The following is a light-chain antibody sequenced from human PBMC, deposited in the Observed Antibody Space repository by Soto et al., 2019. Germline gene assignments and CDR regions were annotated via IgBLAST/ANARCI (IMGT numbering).Light chain of an antibody. Sequence: QSVLTQPPSVSGAPGQRVTISCTGSSSNIGAGYDVHWYQQLPGTAPKLLIYGNSNRPSGVPDRFSGSKSGTSASLAITGHQAEEEADYYCQSYDRSLSGSVFGGGTKLTVL. CDR1: SSNIGAGYD. CDR2: GNS. V-gene: IGLV1-40*01. J-gene: IGLJ2*01. CDR3: QSYDRSLSGSV.